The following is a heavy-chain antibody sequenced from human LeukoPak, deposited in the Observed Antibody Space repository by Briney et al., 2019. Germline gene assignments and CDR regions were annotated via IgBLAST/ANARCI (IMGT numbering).Heavy chain of an antibody. Sequence: GASVKVSCKASGGTFSSYAISWVRQAPGQGLEWMGGIIPIFGTANYAQKFQGRVTITRDTSASTAYMELSSLRSEDTAVYYCARDFGSGSDYWGQGTLVTVSS. J-gene: IGHJ4*02. V-gene: IGHV1-69*05. D-gene: IGHD6-19*01. CDR2: IIPIFGTA. CDR1: GGTFSSYA. CDR3: ARDFGSGSDY.